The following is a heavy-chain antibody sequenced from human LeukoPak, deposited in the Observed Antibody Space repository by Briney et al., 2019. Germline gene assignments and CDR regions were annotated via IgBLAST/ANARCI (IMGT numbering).Heavy chain of an antibody. Sequence: GGSLRLSCAASGFTFSSYAMSWVRQVPGKGLEWVSAISGSGASTYYADSVKGRFTISRDNSKNTLYLQMNSLRAEDTAVYYCAKFPRLAAAGNFDYWGQGTLVTVSS. D-gene: IGHD6-13*01. J-gene: IGHJ4*02. V-gene: IGHV3-23*01. CDR2: ISGSGAST. CDR3: AKFPRLAAAGNFDY. CDR1: GFTFSSYA.